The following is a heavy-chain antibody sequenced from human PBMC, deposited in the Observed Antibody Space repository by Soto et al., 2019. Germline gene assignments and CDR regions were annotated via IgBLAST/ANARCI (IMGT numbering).Heavy chain of an antibody. CDR2: INPSGTT. D-gene: IGHD2-2*01. V-gene: IGHV4-34*01. CDR3: ALAPAAHILQ. CDR1: GGSLSAYY. Sequence: QVQLQQWGAGLLKPSETLSLTCAVYGGSLSAYYWSWIRQPPGKGLEWIGEINPSGTTNYNPSLKSRVTISVDTSKNQFSLKLSSVTAADTAVYHCALAPAAHILQWGQGTLVTVSS. J-gene: IGHJ1*01.